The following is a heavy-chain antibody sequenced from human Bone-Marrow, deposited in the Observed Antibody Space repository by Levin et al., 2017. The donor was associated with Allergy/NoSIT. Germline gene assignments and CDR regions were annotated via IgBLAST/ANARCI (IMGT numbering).Heavy chain of an antibody. Sequence: ASVKVSCKASGYSFTDFYIHWVRQAPGLGLEWMGLINPLNGGIKYAPKFQGRVTMTRDTPMTTAYMALTNLTSDDTAVYYCARSLGGATFDFWGQGTLVTVSS. D-gene: IGHD1-26*01. J-gene: IGHJ4*01. CDR1: GYSFTDFY. CDR3: ARSLGGATFDF. CDR2: INPLNGGI. V-gene: IGHV1-2*02.